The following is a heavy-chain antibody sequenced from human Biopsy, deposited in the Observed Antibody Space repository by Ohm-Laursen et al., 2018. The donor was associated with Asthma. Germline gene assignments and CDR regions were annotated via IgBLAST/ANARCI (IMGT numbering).Heavy chain of an antibody. J-gene: IGHJ6*02. D-gene: IGHD5-12*01. Sequence: SVKVSCKSSGDSFSNYAISWVRQAPGQGLERMGGLIPVLGTPDHAQMFEGRVTITADESTSTAYMELSSLSSEDTAVYYCARGYSGSDRIVYYYSGLEVWGQGTTVTVSS. V-gene: IGHV1-69*13. CDR3: ARGYSGSDRIVYYYSGLEV. CDR1: GDSFSNYA. CDR2: LIPVLGTP.